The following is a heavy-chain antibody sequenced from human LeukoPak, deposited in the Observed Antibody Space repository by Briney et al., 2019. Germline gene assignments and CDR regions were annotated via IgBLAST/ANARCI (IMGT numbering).Heavy chain of an antibody. CDR1: GFTFSSYW. CDR3: ARELRNNWFDP. CDR2: IKQDGSEK. V-gene: IGHV3-7*03. Sequence: GGSLRLSCAASGFTFSSYWMSWVRQASGKGLEWVANIKQDGSEKYYVDSVKGRFTISRDNAKNSLYLQMNSLRAEDTAVYYCARELRNNWFDPWGQGTLVTVSS. J-gene: IGHJ5*02.